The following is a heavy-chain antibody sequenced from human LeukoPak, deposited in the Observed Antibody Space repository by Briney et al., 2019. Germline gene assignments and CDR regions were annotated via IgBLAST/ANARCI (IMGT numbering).Heavy chain of an antibody. Sequence: GASVKVSCKASGYTFTGYYMHWVRQAPGQGLEWMGWINPNSGGTNYAQKFQGRGTMTRDTSISTAYMELSRLRSDDTAVYYCARPHTNKDFGYFFDYWGQGTLVTVSS. CDR3: ARPHTNKDFGYFFDY. CDR2: INPNSGGT. CDR1: GYTFTGYY. J-gene: IGHJ4*02. D-gene: IGHD2/OR15-2a*01. V-gene: IGHV1-2*02.